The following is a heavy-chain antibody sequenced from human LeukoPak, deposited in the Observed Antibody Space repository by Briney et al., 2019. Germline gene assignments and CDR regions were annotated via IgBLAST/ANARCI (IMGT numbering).Heavy chain of an antibody. CDR3: ARARNWNDGVDWFDP. Sequence: ASVKVSCKASGYTFTSYDINWVRQATGQGLEWMGWMNPNSGNTGYAQKFQGRVTMTRNTSISTAYMELSSLRSEDTTVYYCARARNWNDGVDWFDPWGQGTLVTVSS. CDR2: MNPNSGNT. D-gene: IGHD1-1*01. V-gene: IGHV1-8*01. CDR1: GYTFTSYD. J-gene: IGHJ5*02.